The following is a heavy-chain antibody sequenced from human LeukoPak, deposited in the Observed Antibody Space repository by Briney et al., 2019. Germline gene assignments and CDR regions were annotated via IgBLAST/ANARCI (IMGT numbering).Heavy chain of an antibody. CDR1: GYTFTGYY. V-gene: IGHV1-2*02. CDR3: ARDDNYDILTGYSELDY. D-gene: IGHD3-9*01. Sequence: GAPVKVSCKASGYTFTGYYMHWVRQAPGQGLEWMGWINPNSGGTNYAQKFQGRVTMTRDTPISTAYMELSRLRSDDTAVYYCARDDNYDILTGYSELDYWGQGTLVTVSS. CDR2: INPNSGGT. J-gene: IGHJ4*02.